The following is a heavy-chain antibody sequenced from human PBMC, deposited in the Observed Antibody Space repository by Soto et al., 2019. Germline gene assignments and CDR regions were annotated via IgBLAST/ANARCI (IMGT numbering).Heavy chain of an antibody. V-gene: IGHV4-61*01. Sequence: SETLSLTCTVSGFSVSSGIYYWSWIRQPPGKGLEWIGYIYYSGSTNYNPSLKSRVTISVDTSKNQFSLQLNSVTPEDTAVYYCERVHCRGGSCYLMDVWGQGTTVTVSS. CDR1: GFSVSSGIYY. J-gene: IGHJ6*02. CDR2: IYYSGST. D-gene: IGHD2-15*01. CDR3: ERVHCRGGSCYLMDV.